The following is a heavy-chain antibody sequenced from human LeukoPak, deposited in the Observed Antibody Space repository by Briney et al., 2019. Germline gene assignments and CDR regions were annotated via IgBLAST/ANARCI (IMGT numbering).Heavy chain of an antibody. CDR2: ISYDGSNK. CDR3: AKGDFWAYNWFDP. V-gene: IGHV3-30*18. J-gene: IGHJ5*02. Sequence: GGPLRLSCAASGFTFSSYGMRWGRQAPGKGLEGVAVISYDGSNKYYADSVKGRFTTSRDNSKNTLYLQMNSLRDEDTAVYYCAKGDFWAYNWFDPWGQGTLVSVSS. D-gene: IGHD3-3*01. CDR1: GFTFSSYG.